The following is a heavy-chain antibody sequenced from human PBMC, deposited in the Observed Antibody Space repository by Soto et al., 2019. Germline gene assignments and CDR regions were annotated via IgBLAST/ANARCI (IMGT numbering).Heavy chain of an antibody. V-gene: IGHV3-13*01. CDR3: ARGGDRFDGMDV. D-gene: IGHD3-16*01. J-gene: IGHJ6*02. CDR2: VSTAGDT. CDR1: GFGFNGYD. Sequence: GGSLRLSCAASGFGFNGYDMHWVRQAPGKNLEWVAAVSTAGDTYYLGSVKGRFTISREDAKNSLSLQMNSLRVGDTAVYYCARGGDRFDGMDVWGQGTTVTVSS.